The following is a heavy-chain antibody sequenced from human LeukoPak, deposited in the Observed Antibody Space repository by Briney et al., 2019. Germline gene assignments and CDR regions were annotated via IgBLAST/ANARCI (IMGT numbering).Heavy chain of an antibody. J-gene: IGHJ4*02. V-gene: IGHV4-39*07. Sequence: SETLSLTCTVSGGSISSSSYYWGWIRQPPGKGLEWIGSIYYSGSTYYNPSLKSRVTISVDTSKNQFSLKLSSVTAADTAVYYCARDPDGYNSFDYWGQGTLVTVSS. D-gene: IGHD5-24*01. CDR3: ARDPDGYNSFDY. CDR1: GGSISSSSYY. CDR2: IYYSGST.